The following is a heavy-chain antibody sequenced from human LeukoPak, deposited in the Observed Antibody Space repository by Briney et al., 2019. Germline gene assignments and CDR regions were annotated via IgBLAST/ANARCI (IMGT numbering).Heavy chain of an antibody. CDR1: GFTFTPYA. CDR2: ISSDGGST. Sequence: GGSLRLSCSASGFTFTPYAIHWVRQAPGKGLEYVSAISSDGGSTYYADSVRGRFTISRDNSKNTLYLQMNSLRAEDTAVYYCAKDPVSMVRGVLFDYWGQGTLVTVSS. CDR3: AKDPVSMVRGVLFDY. D-gene: IGHD3-10*01. J-gene: IGHJ4*02. V-gene: IGHV3-64*04.